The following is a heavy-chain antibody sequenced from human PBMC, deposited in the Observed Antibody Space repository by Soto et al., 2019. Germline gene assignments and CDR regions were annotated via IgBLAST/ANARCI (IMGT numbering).Heavy chain of an antibody. Sequence: GGSLRLSCAASGFTVSSNYMSWVRQAPGKGLEWVSVIYSGGSTYYADSVKGRFTISRDNSKNTLYLQMNSLRAEDTAVYYCARDSDSYYYGSGTNWFDPWGQGTLVTVSS. D-gene: IGHD3-10*01. J-gene: IGHJ5*02. V-gene: IGHV3-66*01. CDR3: ARDSDSYYYGSGTNWFDP. CDR2: IYSGGST. CDR1: GFTVSSNY.